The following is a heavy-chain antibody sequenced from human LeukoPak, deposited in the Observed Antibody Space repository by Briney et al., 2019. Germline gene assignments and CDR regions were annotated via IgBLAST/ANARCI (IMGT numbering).Heavy chain of an antibody. Sequence: VASVTVSCKASGGTFSSYAISWVRQAPGQGLEWMGGIIPIFGTANYAQKFQGRVTITADESTSTAYMELSSLRSEDTAVYYCARDARAYCGGDCYFTPWGQGTLVTVSS. V-gene: IGHV1-69*01. D-gene: IGHD2-21*02. CDR3: ARDARAYCGGDCYFTP. J-gene: IGHJ5*02. CDR2: IIPIFGTA. CDR1: GGTFSSYA.